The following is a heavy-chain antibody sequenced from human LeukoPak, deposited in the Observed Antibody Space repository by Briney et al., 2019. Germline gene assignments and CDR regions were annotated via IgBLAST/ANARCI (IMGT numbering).Heavy chain of an antibody. D-gene: IGHD5-24*01. CDR3: ARQHGGGTATIFGGYAFDI. CDR1: GGSISSSSYY. Sequence: SETLSLTCTVSGGSISSSSYYWGWIRQPPGKGLEWIGSIYYSGSTYYNPSLKSRVTISVDTSKNQFSLKLSSVTAADTAVYYCARQHGGGTATIFGGYAFDIWGQGTMVTVSS. J-gene: IGHJ3*02. CDR2: IYYSGST. V-gene: IGHV4-39*07.